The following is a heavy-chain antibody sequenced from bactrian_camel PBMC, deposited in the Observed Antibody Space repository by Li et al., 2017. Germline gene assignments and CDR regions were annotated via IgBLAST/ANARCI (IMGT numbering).Heavy chain of an antibody. CDR1: GDTYSGVC. J-gene: IGHJ4*01. V-gene: IGHV3S10*01. D-gene: IGHD6*01. Sequence: QLVESGGGSAQAGGSLRHSCAASGDTYSGVCMGWFRQAPGKEREGVAGIDSDDFSNSADSVKGRFTISQDKTKNTVYLEMDSLKPEDSGTYYCAAQKGSSWSVCVHQSHRNYWGQGTQVTVS. CDR3: AAQKGSSWSVCVHQSHRNY. CDR2: IDSDDFS.